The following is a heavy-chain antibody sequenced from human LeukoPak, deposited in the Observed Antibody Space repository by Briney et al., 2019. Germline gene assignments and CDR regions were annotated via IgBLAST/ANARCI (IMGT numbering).Heavy chain of an antibody. CDR3: ARGIGEVTTLHFDY. Sequence: PSQTLSLTCAVSGVSISSGGYSWSWIRQPPGKGLEWIGYIYHSGSTYYNPSLKSRVTISVDRSKNQFSLKLSSVTAADTAVYYCARGIGEVTTLHFDYWGQGTLVTVSS. CDR2: IYHSGST. V-gene: IGHV4-30-2*01. J-gene: IGHJ4*02. CDR1: GVSISSGGYS. D-gene: IGHD4-17*01.